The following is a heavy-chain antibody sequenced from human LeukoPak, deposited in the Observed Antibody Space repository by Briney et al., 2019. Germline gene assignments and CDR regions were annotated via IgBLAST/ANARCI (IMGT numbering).Heavy chain of an antibody. Sequence: GGSLRLSCAASGFTFSSYGMHWVRQAPDKGLEWVAFIRYDGSNKYYADSVKGRFTISRDNSKNTLYLQMNSLRAEDTAVYYCAKDNYGSPRAFDIWGQGTMVTVSS. D-gene: IGHD1-26*01. CDR3: AKDNYGSPRAFDI. CDR1: GFTFSSYG. V-gene: IGHV3-30*02. J-gene: IGHJ3*02. CDR2: IRYDGSNK.